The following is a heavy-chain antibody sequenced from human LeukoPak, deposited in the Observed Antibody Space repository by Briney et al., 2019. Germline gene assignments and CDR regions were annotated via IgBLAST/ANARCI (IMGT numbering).Heavy chain of an antibody. D-gene: IGHD3-10*01. CDR3: ASSVSVWFDP. Sequence: PGGSLRLSCAASGFSFSDYYMTWIRQAPGKGLEWVSHISPSGSSIYYASSVKGRFTISRDNSKNTLNLQMNSLRAEDTAVYYCASSVSVWFDPWGQGTLVTVSS. J-gene: IGHJ5*02. CDR1: GFSFSDYY. CDR2: ISPSGSSI. V-gene: IGHV3-11*01.